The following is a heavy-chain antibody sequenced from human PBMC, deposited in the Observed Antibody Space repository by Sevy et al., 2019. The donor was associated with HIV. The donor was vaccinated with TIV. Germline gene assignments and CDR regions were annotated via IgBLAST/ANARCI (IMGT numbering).Heavy chain of an antibody. D-gene: IGHD3-22*01. V-gene: IGHV3-7*01. CDR3: ARDRRTYYYDNSGHADY. CDR1: GFGFSSYW. CDR2: IKQDGSEK. J-gene: IGHJ4*02. Sequence: GGSLRLSCAASGFGFSSYWMSWVRQAPGKGLEWVANIKQDGSEKNYVDSVKGRFTISRDNAKNSLYLEMNSLRAEDAAVYFCARDRRTYYYDNSGHADYWGQGTLVTVSS.